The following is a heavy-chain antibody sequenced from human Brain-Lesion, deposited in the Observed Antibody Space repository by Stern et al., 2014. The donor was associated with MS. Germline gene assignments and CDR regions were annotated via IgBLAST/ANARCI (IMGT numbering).Heavy chain of an antibody. CDR1: GFTFSSFG. V-gene: IGHV3-30*18. J-gene: IGHJ4*02. D-gene: IGHD3-22*01. CDR2: ISYDGSNK. CDR3: AKDRQWLTYFFDY. Sequence: VQLEESGGGVVQPGRPLRLSCAASGFTFSSFGMHWVRQAPGKGLEGVAVISYDGSNKYYADSVKGRFTISRDNSKNTLYMQMNSLRAEDTAVYYCAKDRQWLTYFFDYWGQGSLVTVSS.